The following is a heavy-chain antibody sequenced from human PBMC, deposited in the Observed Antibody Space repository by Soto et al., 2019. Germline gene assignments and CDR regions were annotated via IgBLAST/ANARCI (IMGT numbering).Heavy chain of an antibody. Sequence: GGSLRLSCAASGFTFSTYAFSTYAMNWVRQAPGKGLEWVSGISGSGGNTYYADSVKGRFTISRDNSKNTLYLQMNSLRAEDTAVYYCAKDSVTNDLRGPFDYWGPGTLVTVYS. D-gene: IGHD3-10*01. J-gene: IGHJ4*02. CDR2: ISGSGGNT. CDR1: GFTFSTYA. V-gene: IGHV3-23*01. CDR3: AKDSVTNDLRGPFDY.